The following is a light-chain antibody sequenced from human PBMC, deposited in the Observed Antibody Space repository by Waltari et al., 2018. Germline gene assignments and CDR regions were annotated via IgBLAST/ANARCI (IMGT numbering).Light chain of an antibody. J-gene: IGKJ4*01. V-gene: IGKV1-39*01. CDR1: QSITDY. CDR2: AAS. CDR3: QQSHSSTLT. Sequence: DIQMTQSPSSLSASVGDRVTITCRASQSITDYLNWYQQMPGKAPKLLIYAASNLQSGVPSMFSGSGSGTDFTLTISNLRPEDSATYYCQQSHSSTLTFGGGTKVEIK.